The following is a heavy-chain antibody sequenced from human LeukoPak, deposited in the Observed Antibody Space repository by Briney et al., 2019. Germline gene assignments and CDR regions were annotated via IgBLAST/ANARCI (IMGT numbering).Heavy chain of an antibody. Sequence: PSETLSLTCTVSGGSIMNYYWSWFRQPPGKRLEWIGHIYYSGNTNYNPSLKSRVSISVDTSRNQFSLELTSVTAADTAVYYCATRPAAFDIWGRGTMVAVSS. CDR3: ATRPAAFDI. J-gene: IGHJ3*02. V-gene: IGHV4-59*12. D-gene: IGHD1-14*01. CDR2: IYYSGNT. CDR1: GGSIMNYY.